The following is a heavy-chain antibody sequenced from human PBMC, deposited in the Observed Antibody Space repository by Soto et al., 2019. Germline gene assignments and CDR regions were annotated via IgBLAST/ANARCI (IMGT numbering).Heavy chain of an antibody. CDR2: MDPKDSYT. J-gene: IGHJ4*02. Sequence: PGESLKISCKGSGYIFTNYCITWVRQMPGKGLEWMGTMDPKDSYTNYSPSFQGHVTISPDKSINTAYLQWSSLKASDTAVYYCAKDPTRGFTFGGVIVTQPYYFDYWGQGTLVTVSS. CDR3: AKDPTRGFTFGGVIVTQPYYFDY. D-gene: IGHD3-16*02. V-gene: IGHV5-10-1*01. CDR1: GYIFTNYC.